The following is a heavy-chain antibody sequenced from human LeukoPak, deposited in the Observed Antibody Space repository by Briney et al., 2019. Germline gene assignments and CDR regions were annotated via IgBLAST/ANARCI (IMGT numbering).Heavy chain of an antibody. D-gene: IGHD3-22*01. V-gene: IGHV3-23*01. Sequence: GGSLRLSCAASGFTFSSYSMNWVRQAPGKGLEWVSAISGSGGSTYYTDSVTGRFTISRDNSKNTLYLQMNSLRAEDTALYYCASLDYFDSSDYGDYWGQGTLVTVSS. CDR2: ISGSGGST. CDR3: ASLDYFDSSDYGDY. J-gene: IGHJ4*02. CDR1: GFTFSSYS.